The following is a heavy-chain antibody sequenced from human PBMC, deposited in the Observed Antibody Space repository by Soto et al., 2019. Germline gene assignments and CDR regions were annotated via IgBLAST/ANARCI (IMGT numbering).Heavy chain of an antibody. CDR2: ITGSGSTI. D-gene: IGHD1-26*01. V-gene: IGHV3-48*02. J-gene: IGHJ6*02. CDR1: GFTFSNYA. Sequence: EVQLLESGGGLVQPGGSLRLSCAASGFTFSNYAMSWVRQAPGKGLEWVSDITGSGSTIYYADSVRGRFTISRDNAKNSLYLQMHSLRDEDTALYYCARRGRADYYYYTMDVWGQGTTVTVSS. CDR3: ARRGRADYYYYTMDV.